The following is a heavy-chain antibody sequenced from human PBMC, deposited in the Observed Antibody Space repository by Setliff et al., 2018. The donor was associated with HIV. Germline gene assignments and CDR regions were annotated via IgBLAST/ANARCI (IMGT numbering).Heavy chain of an antibody. J-gene: IGHJ4*02. V-gene: IGHV1-18*01. CDR2: ISAYNGNT. CDR3: ARDPQDTRGWYIYYFDY. D-gene: IGHD6-19*01. CDR1: GYTLTSYG. Sequence: GASVKVSCKASGYTLTSYGISWVRQAPGQGLEWMGWISAYNGNTNYAQKVQGRVTMDTDKSTNTAYMELKSLRSDDTAVYYCARDPQDTRGWYIYYFDYWGQGTLVTVSS.